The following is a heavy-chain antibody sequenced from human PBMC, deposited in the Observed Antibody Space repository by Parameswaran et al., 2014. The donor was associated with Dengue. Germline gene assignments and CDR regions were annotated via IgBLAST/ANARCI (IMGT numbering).Heavy chain of an antibody. CDR2: ISDSPTYV. D-gene: IGHD2-2*01. CDR3: ARGGCTSPGCNEVSYYMDV. J-gene: IGHJ6*03. Sequence: KWIRQPPGKGLEWVSSISDSPTYVYYVDSVKGRFTISRDNAENSVYLQMNNLRAEDTAVYYCARGGCTSPGCNEVSYYMDVWGKGTTGTVSS. V-gene: IGHV3-21*01.